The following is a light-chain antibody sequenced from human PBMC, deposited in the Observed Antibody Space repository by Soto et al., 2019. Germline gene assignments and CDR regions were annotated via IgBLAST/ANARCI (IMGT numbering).Light chain of an antibody. V-gene: IGKV1-12*01. J-gene: IGKJ3*01. CDR2: AAS. Sequence: DIQMTQSPSSVSSSVGDRVTITCRASQGISSWLAWYQQKPGQAPKLLIYAASNLQSGVPSRFSGSGSGTDFTLTINSLQPEDFATYCCQQDIHFPFTFGPGTKVAVK. CDR3: QQDIHFPFT. CDR1: QGISSW.